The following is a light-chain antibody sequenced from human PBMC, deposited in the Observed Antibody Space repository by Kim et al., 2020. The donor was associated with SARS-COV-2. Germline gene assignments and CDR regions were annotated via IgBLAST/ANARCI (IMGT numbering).Light chain of an antibody. CDR1: NIGSKN. CDR2: NDR. V-gene: IGLV3-21*04. CDR3: QVWDSNSDHLYV. Sequence: PGKTARITGGGNNIGSKNVHWYQQRPDQAPVLVIHNDRDRPSGIPERFSGSNSGNTATLTISRVEAGDEADYYCQVWDSNSDHLYVFGTGTKVTVL. J-gene: IGLJ1*01.